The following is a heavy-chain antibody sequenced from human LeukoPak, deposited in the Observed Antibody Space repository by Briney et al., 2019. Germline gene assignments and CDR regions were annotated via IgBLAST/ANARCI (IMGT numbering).Heavy chain of an antibody. CDR2: VSTDETNI. CDR3: VRYCSSTSCYLGEAEYFQH. Sequence: GGSLRLSCGASGFILSDYYMTWVRQAPGRGLEWLSYVSTDETNILYADSVKGPFTISRDNAKNSLYLQMNSLRADDTAVYFCVRYCSSTSCYLGEAEYFQHWGQGTLVTVSS. V-gene: IGHV3-11*01. CDR1: GFILSDYY. D-gene: IGHD2-2*01. J-gene: IGHJ1*01.